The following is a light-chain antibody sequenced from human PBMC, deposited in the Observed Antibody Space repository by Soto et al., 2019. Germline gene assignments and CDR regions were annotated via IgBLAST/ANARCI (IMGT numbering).Light chain of an antibody. CDR1: QSVTTY. J-gene: IGKJ5*01. CDR3: QQRSNWPPAIT. CDR2: DAS. Sequence: EVLLTQSPATLSLSPGETATLFCRASQSVTTYLAWYQQKPGQPPRLLIYDASNRATGIPARFSGSGSGTDFTLTLSSPEPEDFAVYYCQQRSNWPPAITFGQGTRLEIK. V-gene: IGKV3-11*01.